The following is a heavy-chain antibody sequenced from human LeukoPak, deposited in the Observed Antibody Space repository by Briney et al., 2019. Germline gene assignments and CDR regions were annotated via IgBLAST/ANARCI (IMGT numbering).Heavy chain of an antibody. CDR1: GFTFSSFG. V-gene: IGHV3-23*01. J-gene: IGHJ4*02. Sequence: TGGSLRLSCAASGFTFSSFGMSWVRQAPGKGLEWVSTISGSGSIIDYADSVKGRFTISRDNSKNTLYLQMNSLRIEDTAVYYCAKGSSSSRPYYFDFWGQGTLVTVSS. CDR3: AKGSSSSRPYYFDF. CDR2: ISGSGSII. D-gene: IGHD6-6*01.